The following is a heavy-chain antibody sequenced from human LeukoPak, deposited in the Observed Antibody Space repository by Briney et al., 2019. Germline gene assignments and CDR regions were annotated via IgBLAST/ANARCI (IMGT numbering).Heavy chain of an antibody. CDR2: INQDESDK. CDR1: GFTISDSW. Sequence: PGGSLRLSCAASGFTISDSWMTWVRQAPGKGLEWVANINQDESDKYYADSVKGRFTISRDNAKNSLYVQMNSLRVEDTAVYYCARGHYGMDVWGQGTTVTVSS. V-gene: IGHV3-7*01. CDR3: ARGHYGMDV. J-gene: IGHJ6*02.